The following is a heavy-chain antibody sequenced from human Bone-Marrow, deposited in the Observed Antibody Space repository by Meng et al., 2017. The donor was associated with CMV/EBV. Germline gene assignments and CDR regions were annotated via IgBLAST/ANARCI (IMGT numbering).Heavy chain of an antibody. CDR3: ARGPCVISRGSTSCNGDGMDV. V-gene: IGHV1-46*01. CDR1: GYTFTSYY. Sequence: ASVKVSCKASGYTFTSYYMHWVRQAPGQGLEWMGIINPSGGSTSYAQKFQGRVTMTRDTSTSTAYMELSSLRSEDTAVYYCARGPCVISRGSTSCNGDGMDVWGQGTTVTVSS. J-gene: IGHJ6*02. CDR2: INPSGGST. D-gene: IGHD2-2*01.